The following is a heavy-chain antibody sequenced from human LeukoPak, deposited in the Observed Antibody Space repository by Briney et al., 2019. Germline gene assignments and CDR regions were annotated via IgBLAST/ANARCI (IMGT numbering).Heavy chain of an antibody. Sequence: GGSLRLSCGASGFTFSSYAMSWVRQTPGKGLEWVSGISGSGGSTHYADSVKGRFTISRDNSKNTLYLQMNSLRAEDTAVYYCAKDRGYPSTKDAFDIWGQGTMVTVSS. CDR2: ISGSGGST. CDR3: AKDRGYPSTKDAFDI. V-gene: IGHV3-23*01. CDR1: GFTFSSYA. J-gene: IGHJ3*02. D-gene: IGHD3-10*01.